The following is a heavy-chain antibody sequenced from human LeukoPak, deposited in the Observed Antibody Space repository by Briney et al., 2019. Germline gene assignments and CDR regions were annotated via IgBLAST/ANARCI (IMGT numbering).Heavy chain of an antibody. CDR3: ARDRYGDGFAHFDY. J-gene: IGHJ4*02. D-gene: IGHD5-24*01. CDR1: GYTFTRYA. V-gene: IGHV1-2*02. Sequence: ASVKVSCKASGYTFTRYAMHWVRQAPGQGLEWMGWITPSGGTHYPQKFQGRVAITRDTSITTAYMDLSRLTSDDTAVYYCARDRYGDGFAHFDYWGQGALVTVSS. CDR2: ITPSGGT.